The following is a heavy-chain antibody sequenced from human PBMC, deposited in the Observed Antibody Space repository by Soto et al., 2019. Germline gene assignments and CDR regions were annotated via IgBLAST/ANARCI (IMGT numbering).Heavy chain of an antibody. CDR1: GFTFSSYA. D-gene: IGHD3-22*01. V-gene: IGHV3-23*01. CDR2: ISGSGGST. CDR3: AKGPPHYYDSSGYYSPPGY. Sequence: EVQLLESGGGLVQPGGSLRLSCAASGFTFSSYAMSWVRQAPGKGLEWVSAISGSGGSTYYADSVKGRFTISRDNSKNPLYLQMNSLRAEDTAVYYCAKGPPHYYDSSGYYSPPGYWRQGTLVTVSS. J-gene: IGHJ4*02.